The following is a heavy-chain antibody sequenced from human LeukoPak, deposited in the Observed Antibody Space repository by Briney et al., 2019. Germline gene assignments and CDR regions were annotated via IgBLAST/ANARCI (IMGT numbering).Heavy chain of an antibody. D-gene: IGHD2-2*02. CDR3: ARGGYCSSTSCYTELGFDP. CDR2: INHSGST. J-gene: IGHJ5*02. Sequence: SETLSLTCAVYGGSFSGYYWSWIRRPPGKGLEWIGEINHSGSTNYNPSLKSRVTISVDTSKNQFSLKLSSVTAADTAVYYCARGGYCSSTSCYTELGFDPWGQGTLVTVSS. CDR1: GGSFSGYY. V-gene: IGHV4-34*01.